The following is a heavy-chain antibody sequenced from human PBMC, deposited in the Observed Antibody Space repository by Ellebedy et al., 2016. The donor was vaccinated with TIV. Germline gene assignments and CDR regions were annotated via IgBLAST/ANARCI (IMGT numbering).Heavy chain of an antibody. CDR2: ISGSAYST. D-gene: IGHD6-19*01. V-gene: IGHV3-23*01. CDR3: AKSYSLEGPLNSGWYCGSCRWFDL. CDR1: GFTFNNYV. J-gene: IGHJ5*02. Sequence: GESLKISCVASGFTFNNYVMSWVRQAPGKGLEWVSGISGSAYSTYYADSVKGRFTISRDNSKSTLYLRMNSLSAEDTAVYYCAKSYSLEGPLNSGWYCGSCRWFDLWGQGTLVTVSS.